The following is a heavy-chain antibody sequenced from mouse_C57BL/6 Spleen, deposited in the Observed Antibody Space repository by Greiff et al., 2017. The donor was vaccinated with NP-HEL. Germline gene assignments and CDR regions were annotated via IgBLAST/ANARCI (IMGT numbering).Heavy chain of an antibody. Sequence: QVQLQQSGAELVRPGSSVKLSCKASGYTFTSYWMDWVKQRPGQGLEWIGNIYPSDSETHYNQKFKDKATLTVDKSSSTAYMQLSSLTSEDSAVYYCARRGDTGYFDVWGTGTTVTVSS. J-gene: IGHJ1*03. CDR2: IYPSDSET. V-gene: IGHV1-61*01. D-gene: IGHD3-3*01. CDR1: GYTFTSYW. CDR3: ARRGDTGYFDV.